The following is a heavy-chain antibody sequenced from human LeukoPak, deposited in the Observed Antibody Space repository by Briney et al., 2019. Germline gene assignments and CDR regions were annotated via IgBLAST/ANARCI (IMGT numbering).Heavy chain of an antibody. Sequence: GGSLRLSCVASRFTFSNYWMGWVRQAPGKGLEWVANINKDGSKKHYADSMKGRFTISRDNAKESLYLQLNSLRADDTAVYYCAKWGPHCVGDYCPALDSWGQGTLVTVSS. V-gene: IGHV3-7*01. J-gene: IGHJ4*02. CDR1: RFTFSNYW. D-gene: IGHD2-21*02. CDR2: INKDGSKK. CDR3: AKWGPHCVGDYCPALDS.